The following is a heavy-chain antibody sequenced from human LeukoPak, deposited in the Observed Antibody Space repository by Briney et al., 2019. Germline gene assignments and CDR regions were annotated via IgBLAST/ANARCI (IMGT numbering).Heavy chain of an antibody. CDR2: TYYRSKWYN. V-gene: IGHV6-1*01. CDR1: GDSVSSNSAA. CDR3: ARGAVATGGWSYDY. D-gene: IGHD6-19*01. Sequence: SQTLSLTCAISGDSVSSNSAAWNWIRQFPSRGLEWLGRTYYRSKWYNDYAVSVKSRITINPDTSKNQFSLQLNSVTPEDTAVYYCARGAVATGGWSYDYWGQGTLVTVSS. J-gene: IGHJ4*02.